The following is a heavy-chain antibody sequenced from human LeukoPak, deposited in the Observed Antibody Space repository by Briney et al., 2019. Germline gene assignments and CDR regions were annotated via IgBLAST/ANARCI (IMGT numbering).Heavy chain of an antibody. Sequence: GASVKVSCKASGYTFTSYYMHWVRQAPGQGLEWMGIINPNSGSASYAQKFQGRVTMTRGMSTSTVYMELSSLRSEDTAVYYCARELAARRGFDYWGQGTLVTVSS. CDR3: ARELAARRGFDY. CDR1: GYTFTSYY. CDR2: INPNSGSA. D-gene: IGHD6-6*01. V-gene: IGHV1-46*01. J-gene: IGHJ4*02.